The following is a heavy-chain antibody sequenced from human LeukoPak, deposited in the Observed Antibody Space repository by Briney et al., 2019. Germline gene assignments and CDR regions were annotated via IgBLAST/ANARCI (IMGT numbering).Heavy chain of an antibody. CDR3: ARPSGYSYGYSSDAFDI. D-gene: IGHD5-18*01. CDR2: ISAYNGNT. V-gene: IGHV1-18*01. J-gene: IGHJ3*02. CDR1: GYTFTSYG. Sequence: ASVKVSCKASGYTFTSYGISWVRQAPGQGLEWMGWISAYNGNTNYAQKLQGRVTMTTDTSTSTAYMELRSLRSDDTAVYYCARPSGYSYGYSSDAFDIWGQGTMVTVSS.